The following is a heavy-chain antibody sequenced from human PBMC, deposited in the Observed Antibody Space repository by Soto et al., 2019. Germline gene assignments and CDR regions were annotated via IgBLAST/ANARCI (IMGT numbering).Heavy chain of an antibody. J-gene: IGHJ4*02. Sequence: PGGSLRLSCAGSGFTFSTYAMSWVRQAPGKGLEWVAVIWYNGSNKYYADSAKGRFTISRDNSKNTLYLQMNSLRAEDTAVYYCARRGPGTYFDYWGQGTLVTVSS. CDR3: ARRGPGTYFDY. CDR1: GFTFSTYA. CDR2: IWYNGSNK. V-gene: IGHV3-33*08. D-gene: IGHD6-13*01.